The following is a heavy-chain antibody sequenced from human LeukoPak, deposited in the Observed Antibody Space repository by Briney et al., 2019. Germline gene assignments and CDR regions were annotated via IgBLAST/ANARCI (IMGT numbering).Heavy chain of an antibody. CDR2: INEDGSST. J-gene: IGHJ3*02. D-gene: IGHD6-13*01. V-gene: IGHV3-74*01. CDR3: AKDLSKQQLGNAAFDI. Sequence: PGGSLRLSCVASGYTFSTYWMHWVRQGPGKGLVWVSRINEDGSSTSYAESVRGRFTISRDNAKNTLYLQMNSLRAEDTAVYYCAKDLSKQQLGNAAFDIWGQGTMVTVSS. CDR1: GYTFSTYW.